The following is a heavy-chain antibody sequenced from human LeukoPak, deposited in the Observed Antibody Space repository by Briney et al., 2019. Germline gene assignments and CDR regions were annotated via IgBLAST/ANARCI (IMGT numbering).Heavy chain of an antibody. CDR2: IKQDGSEK. V-gene: IGHV3-7*01. CDR3: ARIRGYSYGNRFDF. CDR1: EFSVGSNY. J-gene: IGHJ4*02. D-gene: IGHD5-18*01. Sequence: GGSLRLSCAASEFSVGSNYMTWVRQAPGKGLEWVANIKQDGSEKYYVDSVKGRFTISRDNAKNSLYLQMNSLRAEDTAVYYCARIRGYSYGNRFDFWGQGTLVTVSS.